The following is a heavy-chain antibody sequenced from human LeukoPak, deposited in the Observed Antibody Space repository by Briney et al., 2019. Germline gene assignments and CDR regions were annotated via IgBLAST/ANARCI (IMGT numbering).Heavy chain of an antibody. CDR3: ATPYCSSTSCHISKGIAAAGDTYDAFDI. V-gene: IGHV1-69*05. CDR1: GGTFSSYA. D-gene: IGHD2-2*02. J-gene: IGHJ3*02. CDR2: IIPIFGTA. Sequence: SVKVSCKASGGTFSSYAISWVRQAPGQGLEWMGGIIPIFGTANYAQKFQGRVTITTDESTSTAYMELSSLRSEDTAVYYCATPYCSSTSCHISKGIAAAGDTYDAFDIWGQGTMVTVSS.